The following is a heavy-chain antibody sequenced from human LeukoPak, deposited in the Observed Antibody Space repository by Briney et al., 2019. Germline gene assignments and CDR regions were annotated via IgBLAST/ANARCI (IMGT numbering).Heavy chain of an antibody. V-gene: IGHV4-59*01. CDR3: ARSGGLLEFRIDY. D-gene: IGHD3-3*01. CDR2: IYYSGST. J-gene: IGHJ4*02. Sequence: PSETLSLTCTVSGGSISSYYWSWIRQPPGKGLEWIGYIYYSGSTNYNPSLKSRVTISVDTSKNQFSLKLSSVTAADTAVYYCARSGGLLEFRIDYWGQGTLVTVSS. CDR1: GGSISSYY.